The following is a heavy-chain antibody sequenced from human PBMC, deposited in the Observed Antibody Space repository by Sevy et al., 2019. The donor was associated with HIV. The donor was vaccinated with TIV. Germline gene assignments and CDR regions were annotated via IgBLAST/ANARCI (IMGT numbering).Heavy chain of an antibody. CDR3: ARDRNSGSRYYFDY. Sequence: GGSLRLSCAASGFTFSSYAMHWVRQAPGKGLEWVAVISYDGSKKYYADSVKGRFTISRDNSKNTLYLQMNSLRAEDTAVYYCARDRNSGSRYYFDYWGQGTLVTVSS. CDR1: GFTFSSYA. D-gene: IGHD2-15*01. CDR2: ISYDGSKK. V-gene: IGHV3-30-3*01. J-gene: IGHJ4*02.